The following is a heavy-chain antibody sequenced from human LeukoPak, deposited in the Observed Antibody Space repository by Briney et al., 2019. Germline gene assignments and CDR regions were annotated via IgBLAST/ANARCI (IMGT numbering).Heavy chain of an antibody. V-gene: IGHV3-30-3*01. J-gene: IGHJ4*02. CDR2: ISYDGSNK. D-gene: IGHD5-18*01. CDR3: ARELQLWLHPYFDY. CDR1: GFTFSSYA. Sequence: GGSLRLSCAASGFTFSSYAMHWVRQAPGKGLEWVAVISYDGSNKYYADSVKGRFTISRDNSKNTLYLQMNSLRAEDTAVYYCARELQLWLHPYFDYWGQGTLVTVSS.